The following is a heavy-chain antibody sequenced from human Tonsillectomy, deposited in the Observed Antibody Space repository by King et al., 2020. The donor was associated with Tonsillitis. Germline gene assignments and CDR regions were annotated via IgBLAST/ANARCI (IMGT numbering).Heavy chain of an antibody. J-gene: IGHJ4*02. CDR3: ARGFGGYSFDF. V-gene: IGHV2-70*04. D-gene: IGHD4-11*01. Sequence: TLKESGPALVKPTQTLTLTCTFSGFSLSTSGMRVNWIRQPPGKALEWLARIDGDDDEFYSTSLKTRLTISKETSKNQVVLTMTNMDPVDTATYFCARGFGGYSFDFWGQGTLVTVSS. CDR2: IDGDDDE. CDR1: GFSLSTSGMR.